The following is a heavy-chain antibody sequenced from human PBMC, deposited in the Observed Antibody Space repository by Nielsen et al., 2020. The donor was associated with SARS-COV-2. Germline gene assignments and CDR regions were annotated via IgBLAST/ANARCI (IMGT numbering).Heavy chain of an antibody. CDR2: VSASGGST. CDR1: GFTFNIYA. Sequence: GGSLRLSCAASGFTFNIYAMAWVRRAPGRGLQWVTGVSASGGSTYYTDSVKGRFSNSRDNSKNTLFLQMHILGVEDTALYYCAKDGVVRGDALDLWGQGTMVTVSS. J-gene: IGHJ3*01. D-gene: IGHD3-10*01. CDR3: AKDGVVRGDALDL. V-gene: IGHV3-23*01.